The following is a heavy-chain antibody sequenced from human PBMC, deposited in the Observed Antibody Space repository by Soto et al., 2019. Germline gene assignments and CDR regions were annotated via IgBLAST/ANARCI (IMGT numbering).Heavy chain of an antibody. CDR2: IGTAGDT. D-gene: IGHD3-10*01. V-gene: IGHV3-13*01. J-gene: IGHJ6*02. CDR1: GFTFSSYD. Sequence: GGSLRLSCAASGFTFSSYDMHWVRQATGKGLEWVSAIGTAGDTYYPGSVKGRFTISRENAKNSLYLQMNSLRAEDTAVYYCARYRPRDGMDVWGQGTTVTVSS. CDR3: ARYRPRDGMDV.